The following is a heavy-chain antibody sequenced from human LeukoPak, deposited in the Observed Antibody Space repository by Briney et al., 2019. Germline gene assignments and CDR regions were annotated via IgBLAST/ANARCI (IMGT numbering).Heavy chain of an antibody. CDR3: ARNPRGNWFDP. J-gene: IGHJ5*02. Sequence: SETLSLTCTVSGGSISSYCWSWIRQPPGKGLEWIGYIYTSGSTNYNPSLKSRVTISVDTSKNQFSLKLSSVTAADTAVYYCARNPRGNWFDPWGQGSLVTVSS. CDR2: IYTSGST. V-gene: IGHV4-4*09. CDR1: GGSISSYC.